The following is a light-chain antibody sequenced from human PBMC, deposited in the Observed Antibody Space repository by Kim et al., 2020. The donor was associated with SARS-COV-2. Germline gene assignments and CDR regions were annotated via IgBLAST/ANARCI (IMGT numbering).Light chain of an antibody. V-gene: IGLV4-69*01. CDR1: SAHSRYA. Sequence: SVNSTCPLSSAHSRYAIAWHQQQTGEGPRFLMKIKSDGSHIKGDGIPDRFSGSSSGTERFLIISGLQPEDEADYYCHTWGTGIRVFGGGTQLTVL. CDR3: HTWGTGIRV. CDR2: IKSDGSH. J-gene: IGLJ3*02.